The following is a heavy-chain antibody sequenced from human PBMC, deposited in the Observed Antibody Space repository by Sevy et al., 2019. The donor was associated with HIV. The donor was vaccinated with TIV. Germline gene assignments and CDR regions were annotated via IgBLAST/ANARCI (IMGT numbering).Heavy chain of an antibody. V-gene: IGHV4-38-2*02. Sequence: SETLSLTCTVSGYSISSGYYWGWIRQTPGKGLEWLGTISHRGKTHYNPSLKSPVTISVDTSKNQFSLRLNSATAADTAVFYCARGSQPINYDENGYYDYWGQGTLVTVSS. CDR1: GYSISSGYY. CDR2: ISHRGKT. D-gene: IGHD2-2*03. CDR3: ARGSQPINYDENGYYDY. J-gene: IGHJ4*02.